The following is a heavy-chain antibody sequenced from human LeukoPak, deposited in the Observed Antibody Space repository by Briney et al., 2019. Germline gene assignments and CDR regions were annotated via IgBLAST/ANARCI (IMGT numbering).Heavy chain of an antibody. V-gene: IGHV1-69*05. J-gene: IGHJ5*02. Sequence: GSSVKVSCKASGGTFSSYAISWVRQAPGQGLEWMGRIIPIFGTANYAQKFQGRVTITTDESTSTAYMELSGLRSEDTAVYYCARDLGQWLVQGWFDPWGQGTLVTVSS. CDR3: ARDLGQWLVQGWFDP. D-gene: IGHD6-19*01. CDR1: GGTFSSYA. CDR2: IIPIFGTA.